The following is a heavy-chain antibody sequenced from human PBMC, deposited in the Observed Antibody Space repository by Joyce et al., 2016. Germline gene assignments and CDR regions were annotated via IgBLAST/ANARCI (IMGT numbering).Heavy chain of an antibody. J-gene: IGHJ5*02. CDR3: AKTGGDWFDP. CDR1: GVTLSNSA. Sequence: EVQLLESGGHLIQPGGSLRLSCAASGVTLSNSAMSWVRQAPGKGLEWVSTLSGSATRTHYSDSVKGRFTISRDISKNTVFLQMNSLRAEDTAVYYCAKTGGDWFDPWGQGTLVAVSS. D-gene: IGHD1-14*01. V-gene: IGHV3-23*01. CDR2: LSGSATRT.